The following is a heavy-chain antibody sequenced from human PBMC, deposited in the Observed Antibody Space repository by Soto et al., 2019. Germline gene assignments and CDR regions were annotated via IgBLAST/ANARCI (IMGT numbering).Heavy chain of an antibody. J-gene: IGHJ6*03. CDR3: ATVSSNYDPGFYYYYYYMDV. CDR2: FDPEDGET. V-gene: IGHV1-24*01. D-gene: IGHD4-4*01. Sequence: GASVKVSCKVSGYTLTELSMHWVRQAPGKGLEWMGGFDPEDGETIYAQKFQGRVTMTEDTSTDTAYMELSSLRSEDTAVYYCATVSSNYDPGFYYYYYYMDVWGKGTTVTVSS. CDR1: GYTLTELS.